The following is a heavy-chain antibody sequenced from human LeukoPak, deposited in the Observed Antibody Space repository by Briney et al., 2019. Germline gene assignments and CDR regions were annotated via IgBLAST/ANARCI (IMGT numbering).Heavy chain of an antibody. CDR2: IYYSGST. CDR3: ARRQTRNCGGDCLAAFDI. CDR1: GDSITRDTYY. D-gene: IGHD2-21*02. J-gene: IGHJ3*02. V-gene: IGHV4-39*01. Sequence: PSETLSLTCTVSGDSITRDTYYWGWIRQPPGKGLEWIGGIYYSGSTYYSPSLESRVTISVDTSRSQVSLDLTSVTAADTAVYYCARRQTRNCGGDCLAAFDIWGRGTMVTVSS.